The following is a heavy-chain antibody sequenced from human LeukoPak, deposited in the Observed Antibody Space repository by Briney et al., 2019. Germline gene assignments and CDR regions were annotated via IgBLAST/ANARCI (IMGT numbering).Heavy chain of an antibody. CDR2: IKQDGSEK. D-gene: IGHD5-24*01. CDR3: ARETEMANLDY. V-gene: IGHV3-7*04. Sequence: GGSLRRSCTASGFTFSSYWMNWVRQAPGKGLEWVANIKQDGSEKYYVDSVKGRFTISRDNAKKSLYLQMNSLRAEDTAVYYCARETEMANLDYWGQGTLVTVSS. J-gene: IGHJ4*02. CDR1: GFTFSSYW.